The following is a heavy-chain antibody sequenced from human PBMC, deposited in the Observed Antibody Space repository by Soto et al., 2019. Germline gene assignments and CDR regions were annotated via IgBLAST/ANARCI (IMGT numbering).Heavy chain of an antibody. D-gene: IGHD3-10*01. CDR3: AKMLTMVRGVTGLRDFDF. Sequence: EVQLLEAGGNLIQPGGSLRLSCAASGFTFSSYAMSWVRQAPGQGLEWLSAISGPGATIYYADSVKGRVTISRDNAKNPLYLPMNSRTAEDTAVYYCAKMLTMVRGVTGLRDFDFWGQGTLGTVSS. J-gene: IGHJ4*02. V-gene: IGHV3-23*01. CDR2: ISGPGATI. CDR1: GFTFSSYA.